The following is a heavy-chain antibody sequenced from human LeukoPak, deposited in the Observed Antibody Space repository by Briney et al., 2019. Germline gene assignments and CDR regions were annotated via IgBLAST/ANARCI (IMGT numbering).Heavy chain of an antibody. V-gene: IGHV3-9*01. D-gene: IGHD1-7*01. CDR3: AITGTSRSNWFDP. Sequence: PGRSLRLSCAASGFTFDDYAMHWVRQAPGKGLEWVSGISWNSGSIGYADSVKGRFTISRDNAKNSLYLQMNSLRAEDTALYYCAITGTSRSNWFDPWGQGTLVTVSS. CDR1: GFTFDDYA. CDR2: ISWNSGSI. J-gene: IGHJ5*02.